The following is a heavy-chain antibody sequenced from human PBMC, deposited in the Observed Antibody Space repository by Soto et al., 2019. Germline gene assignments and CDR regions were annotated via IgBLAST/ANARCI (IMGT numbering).Heavy chain of an antibody. V-gene: IGHV4-59*01. CDR3: PRESAGSGKHNWFDP. J-gene: IGHJ5*02. CDR2: IHYTGST. D-gene: IGHD2-21*01. Sequence: SGTLSLTCSVSVGSMGSYYWSWIRQPPGKGLEWIGFIHYTGSTKYNPSLKSRVTISVDTSQNQLSLTLSSVTAADAAVYYCPRESAGSGKHNWFDPWGQGALVTVSS. CDR1: VGSMGSYY.